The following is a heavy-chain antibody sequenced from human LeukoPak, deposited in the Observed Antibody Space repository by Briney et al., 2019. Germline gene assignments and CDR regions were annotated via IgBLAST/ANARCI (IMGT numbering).Heavy chain of an antibody. J-gene: IGHJ4*02. Sequence: ASVKVSCKASGYTFTNYYMHWVRRAPGQGLEWMGIINPSGGSANSAQKFQGRVIMTRDMSTSTVYMELSSLRFEDTAVYYCARGPITVAAMEFDYWGQGTPVTVSS. CDR2: INPSGGSA. V-gene: IGHV1-46*01. CDR3: ARGPITVAAMEFDY. D-gene: IGHD6-19*01. CDR1: GYTFTNYY.